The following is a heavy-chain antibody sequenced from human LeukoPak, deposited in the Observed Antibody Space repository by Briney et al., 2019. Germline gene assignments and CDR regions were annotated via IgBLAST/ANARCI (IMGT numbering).Heavy chain of an antibody. CDR3: ARRAVGATGYFDY. J-gene: IGHJ4*02. D-gene: IGHD1-26*01. V-gene: IGHV5-10-1*01. CDR2: IDPSDSYT. Sequence: GGFPGVFRKGSGYKFSPFRITWGGQMAGKRPGVMGRIDPSDSYTNYSPSFQGHVTISADKSISTAYLQRSSLKASDTAMYYCARRAVGATGYFDYWGQGTLVTVSS. CDR1: GYKFSPFR.